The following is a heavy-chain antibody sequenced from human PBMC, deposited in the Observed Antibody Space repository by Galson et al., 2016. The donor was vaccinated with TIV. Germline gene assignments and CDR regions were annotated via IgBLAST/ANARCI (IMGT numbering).Heavy chain of an antibody. J-gene: IGHJ4*02. CDR1: GYIFTTYY. V-gene: IGHV1-46*01. CDR2: LNPSGVTT. CDR3: SREKYSGFGF. D-gene: IGHD5-12*01. Sequence: VKVSCKALGYIFTTYYIHWVRQAPGQGLEWMGMLNPSGVTTSYAEKFQDRVTMSMDTSTSTFYMELSSLTSEDTAIYYCSREKYSGFGFWGQGTLVTVSS.